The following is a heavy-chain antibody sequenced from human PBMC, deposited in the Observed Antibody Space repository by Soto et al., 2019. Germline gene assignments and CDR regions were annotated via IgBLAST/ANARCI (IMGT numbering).Heavy chain of an antibody. CDR2: IYYSGNT. CDR3: ASSGRDLGSSSPKGKNYYSYYGLDV. Sequence: PSETLSLTCSVSGGSISRYYWSWIRQPPGKGLEWIGYIYYSGNTNYNPSLKSRVTISVDTSKNQVSLKVYSVTAADTALYYCASSGRDLGSSSPKGKNYYSYYGLDVWGQGTTVTVS. CDR1: GGSISRYY. V-gene: IGHV4-59*01. J-gene: IGHJ6*02. D-gene: IGHD6-13*01.